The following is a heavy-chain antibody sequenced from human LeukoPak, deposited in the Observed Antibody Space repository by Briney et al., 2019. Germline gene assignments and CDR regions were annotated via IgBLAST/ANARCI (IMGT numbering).Heavy chain of an antibody. V-gene: IGHV3-53*01. Sequence: GGSLRLSCATSEFTVSHYNMIWVRQAPGKGLEWISVIYSGGDTYYADSVKGRFTISRDNSKNTLDLQMNSLRVEDTAVYFCARGGTDYDTSGYFSDYFYYYMDVWGKGTSVTISS. CDR1: EFTVSHYN. J-gene: IGHJ6*03. CDR2: IYSGGDT. CDR3: ARGGTDYDTSGYFSDYFYYYMDV. D-gene: IGHD3-22*01.